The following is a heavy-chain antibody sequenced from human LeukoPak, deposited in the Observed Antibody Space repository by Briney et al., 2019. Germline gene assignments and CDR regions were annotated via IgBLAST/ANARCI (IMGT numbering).Heavy chain of an antibody. D-gene: IGHD6-19*01. J-gene: IGHJ4*02. Sequence: GGSLRLSCAASGFTFSSYAMHWVRQAPGKGLEWVAVISYDGSNKYYADSVKGRFTISRDNSKNTLYLQMNSLRAEDTAVYYCAKTTTGYSSGRFPGWPVDYWGQGTLVTVSS. CDR3: AKTTTGYSSGRFPGWPVDY. CDR2: ISYDGSNK. V-gene: IGHV3-30*04. CDR1: GFTFSSYA.